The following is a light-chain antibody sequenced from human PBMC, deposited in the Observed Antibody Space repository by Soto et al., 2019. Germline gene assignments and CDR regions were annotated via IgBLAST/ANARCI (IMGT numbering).Light chain of an antibody. V-gene: IGLV2-11*01. CDR2: DVN. Sequence: QSVLTQPRSVSGSPGQSVTISCPGTTNYVSWYQQHPGKAPKLMIYDVNKRPSGVPDRFSGSKSGNTASLTISGLQAEDEADYYCCSFAGSYTSYVFGTGTKVTVL. CDR1: TNY. J-gene: IGLJ1*01. CDR3: CSFAGSYTSYV.